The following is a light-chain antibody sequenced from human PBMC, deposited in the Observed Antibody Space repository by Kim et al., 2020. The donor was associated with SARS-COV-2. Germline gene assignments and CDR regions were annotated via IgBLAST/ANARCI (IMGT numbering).Light chain of an antibody. J-gene: IGLJ2*01. CDR1: SGHRTYA. CDR2: VDNGGRH. CDR3: QTWDTGDTGVQV. V-gene: IGLV4-69*01. Sequence: QLVLTQSPSASASLGASIKLTCTLSSGHRTYAIAWHQQHPEKGPRYLLEVDNGGRHTRGYGVPDRFTGSSSGAERYLTISSLQSEDEADYYCQTWDTGDTGVQVFGGGTKVTVL.